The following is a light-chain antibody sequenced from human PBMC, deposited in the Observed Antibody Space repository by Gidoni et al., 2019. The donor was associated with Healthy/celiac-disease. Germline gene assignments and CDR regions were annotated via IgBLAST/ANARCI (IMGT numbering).Light chain of an antibody. J-gene: IGKJ4*01. Sequence: EIVMTQAPATLSVSPGERATLSCRASQSVGSNLAWYQQKPGQAPRLLIYGASTRATGIPARFSGSGSGTEFTLTISSLQSEDFAVYYCQQYNNWPLTFGGXTKVEIK. CDR1: QSVGSN. V-gene: IGKV3-15*01. CDR2: GAS. CDR3: QQYNNWPLT.